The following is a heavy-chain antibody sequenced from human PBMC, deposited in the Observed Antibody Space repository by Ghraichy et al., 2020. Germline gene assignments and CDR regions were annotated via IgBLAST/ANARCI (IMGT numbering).Heavy chain of an antibody. D-gene: IGHD4-11*01. Sequence: SETLSLTCTVSGGSISSYYWSWIRQPPGKGLEWIGYIYTSGSTNYNPSLKSRVTISVDTSKNQFSLKLSSVTAADTAVYYCARLYSNYLTYYFDYWGQGTLVTVSS. V-gene: IGHV4-4*09. CDR2: IYTSGST. CDR3: ARLYSNYLTYYFDY. CDR1: GGSISSYY. J-gene: IGHJ4*02.